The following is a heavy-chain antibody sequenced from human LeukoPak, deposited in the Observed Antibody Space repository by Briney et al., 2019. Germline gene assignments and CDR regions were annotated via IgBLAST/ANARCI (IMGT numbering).Heavy chain of an antibody. CDR2: INPNSGGT. CDR3: ASDYDSSGYYSNAFDI. Sequence: GASVKVSCKASGYTFTGYYMHWVRQAPGQGLEWMGWINPNSGGTNYAQKFQGRGTMTRDTSISTAYMELSRLRSDDTAVYYCASDYDSSGYYSNAFDIWGQGTMVTVSS. J-gene: IGHJ3*02. V-gene: IGHV1-2*02. CDR1: GYTFTGYY. D-gene: IGHD3-22*01.